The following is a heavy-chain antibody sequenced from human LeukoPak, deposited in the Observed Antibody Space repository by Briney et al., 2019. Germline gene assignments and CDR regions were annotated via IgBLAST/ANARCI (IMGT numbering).Heavy chain of an antibody. CDR1: GGSISSSSYY. V-gene: IGHV4-39*01. D-gene: IGHD6-13*01. CDR2: IYYSGST. CDR3: ARQGDSSSWSRFDY. Sequence: ESGPGLVKPSQTLSLTCTVSGGSISSSSYYWGWIRQPPGKGLEWIGSIYYSGSTYYNPSLKSRVTISVDTSKNQFSLKLSSVTAADTAVYYCARQGDSSSWSRFDYWGQGTLVTVSS. J-gene: IGHJ4*02.